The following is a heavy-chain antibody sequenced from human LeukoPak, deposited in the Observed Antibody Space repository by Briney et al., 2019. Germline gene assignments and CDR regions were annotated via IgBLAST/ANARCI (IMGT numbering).Heavy chain of an antibody. D-gene: IGHD3-3*01. CDR2: SNHSGSS. CDR3: ARRRVAYYDFWSGYYP. Sequence: SETLSLTCAVYGGSFSRYSWSWVRQPPGKGLEWIGESNHSGSSRYSPSLKSRVTMSLDTSKNQFSLRLSSVTAADTAVYYCARRRVAYYDFWSGYYPWGQGTLVTVSS. V-gene: IGHV4-34*01. J-gene: IGHJ5*02. CDR1: GGSFSRYS.